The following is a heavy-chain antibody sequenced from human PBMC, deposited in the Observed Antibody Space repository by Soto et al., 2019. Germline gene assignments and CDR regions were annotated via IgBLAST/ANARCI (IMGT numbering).Heavy chain of an antibody. CDR3: ARSPLASRPSWFDP. V-gene: IGHV1-18*04. J-gene: IGHJ5*02. CDR2: ICGSTGAT. CDR1: GYRFSGYG. D-gene: IGHD6-6*01. Sequence: GPEVRKPGASVKVSCRTSGYRFSGYGIHWARLGRGQVLGWMGWICGSTGATEYPQRFQGRITMTTDASTGTGYMELRSLGVDDTAIYFWARSPLASRPSWFDPWGPGTLVTVSS.